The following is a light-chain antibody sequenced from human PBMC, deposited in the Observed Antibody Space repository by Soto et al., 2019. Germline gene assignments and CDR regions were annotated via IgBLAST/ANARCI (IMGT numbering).Light chain of an antibody. J-gene: IGLJ3*02. V-gene: IGLV2-14*02. CDR1: SSDIGSYHL. Sequence: QSVLTQPASVSGSPRQSITISCTGTSSDIGSYHLVSWYQQHPGKAPKLIIYGNSNRPSGVPDRFSGSKSGASASLAITGLQAEDEADYYCQSYDRSLSNWVFGGGTQLTVL. CDR3: QSYDRSLSNWV. CDR2: GNS.